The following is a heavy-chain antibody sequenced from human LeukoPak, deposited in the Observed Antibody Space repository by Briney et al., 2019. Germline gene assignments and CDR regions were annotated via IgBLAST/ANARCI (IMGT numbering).Heavy chain of an antibody. D-gene: IGHD3-22*01. CDR1: GYTFTGYY. J-gene: IGHJ6*03. Sequence: ASVKVSCKASGYTFTGYYMHWVRQAPGQGLEWMGWINPNSGGTNYAQKFQGRVTMTRDTSISTAYMELSRLRSDDTAVYYCARDYYDSSGYYYLYYYYYMDVWGKGTTVTVSS. CDR2: INPNSGGT. CDR3: ARDYYDSSGYYYLYYYYYMDV. V-gene: IGHV1-2*02.